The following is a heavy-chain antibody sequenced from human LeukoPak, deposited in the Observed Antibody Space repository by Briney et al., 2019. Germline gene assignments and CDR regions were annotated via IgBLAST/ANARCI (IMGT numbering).Heavy chain of an antibody. CDR2: IKQDGSEK. CDR3: ARDRYGIRSGSYDY. CDR1: GFTFSSYW. V-gene: IGHV3-7*01. J-gene: IGHJ4*02. D-gene: IGHD1-26*01. Sequence: GGSLRLSCADSGFTFSSYWMSWVRQAPGKGLEWVANIKQDGSEKYHVDSVKGRFTISRDNAKNSLYLQMNSLRAEDTAVYYCARDRYGIRSGSYDYWGQGTLATVSS.